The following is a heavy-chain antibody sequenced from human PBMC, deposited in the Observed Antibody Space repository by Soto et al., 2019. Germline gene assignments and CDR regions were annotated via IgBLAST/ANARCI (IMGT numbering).Heavy chain of an antibody. CDR2: IYYSGST. CDR1: GGSISSGDYY. Sequence: PSETLSLTCTVSGGSISSGDYYWSWIRQPPGKGLEWIGYIYYSGSTYYNPSLKSRVTISVDTSKNQFSLKLSSVTAADTAVYYCARDGLGFGESISGFDYWGQGTLVTVSS. V-gene: IGHV4-30-4*01. CDR3: ARDGLGFGESISGFDY. J-gene: IGHJ4*02. D-gene: IGHD3-10*01.